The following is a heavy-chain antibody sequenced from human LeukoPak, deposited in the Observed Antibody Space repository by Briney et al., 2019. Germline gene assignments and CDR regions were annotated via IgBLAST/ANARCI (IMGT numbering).Heavy chain of an antibody. CDR1: GFMFSSNW. D-gene: IGHD5-24*01. CDR3: AKEGRSLQTY. J-gene: IGHJ4*02. V-gene: IGHV3-7*03. CDR2: IKEDGTET. Sequence: GGSLRLSCAASGFMFSSNWMSWVRLAPGKGLEWVANIKEDGTETYYVDSVKGRFTISRDNAKNSLYLQMNSLRVEDTAVYYCAKEGRSLQTYWGQGALVTVSS.